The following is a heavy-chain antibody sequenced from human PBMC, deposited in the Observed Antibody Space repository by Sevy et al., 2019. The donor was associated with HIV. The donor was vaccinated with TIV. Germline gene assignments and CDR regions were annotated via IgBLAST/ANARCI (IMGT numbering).Heavy chain of an antibody. V-gene: IGHV3-11*01. CDR1: GFTFSDYY. D-gene: IGHD5-12*01. CDR2: ISSGGSTI. J-gene: IGHJ4*02. CDR3: ARDPEMATITSGYFDY. Sequence: GGSLRLSCAASGFTFSDYYMSWIRQAPGKGLEWVSYISSGGSTIYYADSVKGRFTISRDNAKNSLYLQMNSLRAEDTAVYYCARDPEMATITSGYFDYWGQGTLVTVSS.